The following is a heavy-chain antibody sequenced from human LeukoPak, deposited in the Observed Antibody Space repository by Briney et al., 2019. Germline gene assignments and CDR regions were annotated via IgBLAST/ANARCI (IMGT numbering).Heavy chain of an antibody. D-gene: IGHD3-3*01. Sequence: GGSLRLSCAASGFAFSSYGMHWVRQAPGKGLEWVALISFDGSNKYYADSVKGRLTISRDNSKNTLYLQMNSLRAEDTAVYYCALVWSDYDFWSGSKDYWGQGTLVTVSS. CDR3: ALVWSDYDFWSGSKDY. CDR1: GFAFSSYG. CDR2: ISFDGSNK. J-gene: IGHJ4*02. V-gene: IGHV3-30*03.